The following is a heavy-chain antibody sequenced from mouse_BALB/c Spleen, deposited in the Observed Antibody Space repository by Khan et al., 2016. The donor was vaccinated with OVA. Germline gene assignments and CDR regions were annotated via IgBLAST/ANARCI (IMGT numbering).Heavy chain of an antibody. Sequence: QVQLKQSGAELVRPGASVKLSCEASGYTFTSYWMNWVKQSHEQGLEWIGRIDPYDSETHYNQNFKDKAILTVDKSSSTAHMQLSSLTSEESAVYYWARSPFAYWGQGTLVTVSA. V-gene: IGHV1-52*01. CDR2: IDPYDSET. CDR1: GYTFTSYW. J-gene: IGHJ3*01. CDR3: ARSPFAY.